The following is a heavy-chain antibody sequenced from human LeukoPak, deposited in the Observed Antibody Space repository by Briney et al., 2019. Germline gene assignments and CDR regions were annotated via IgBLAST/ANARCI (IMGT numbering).Heavy chain of an antibody. D-gene: IGHD3-22*01. CDR2: IWYDGSNK. CDR1: GFTFSSYG. J-gene: IGHJ4*02. Sequence: GSLRLSCAASGFTFSSYGMHWVRQAPGKGLEWVAVIWYDGSNKYYADSVKGRFTISRDNSKNTLYLQMNSLRAEDTAVYYCARDNGYYDSSGNFDYWGQGTLVTVSS. V-gene: IGHV3-33*01. CDR3: ARDNGYYDSSGNFDY.